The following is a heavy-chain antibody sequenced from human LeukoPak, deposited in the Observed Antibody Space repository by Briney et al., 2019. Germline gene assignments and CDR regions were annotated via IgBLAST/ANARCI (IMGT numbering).Heavy chain of an antibody. V-gene: IGHV4-38-2*02. D-gene: IGHD3-16*01. CDR1: GYSISSGYY. J-gene: IGHJ3*02. CDR2: ISHSGST. Sequence: PSETLSLTCTVSGYSISSGYYWGWIRQPPGKGLEWIGSISHSGSTYYNPSLKSRVTISVDTSKNQFSLKLSSVTAADTAVYYCERVTYDYVWGTYGDDAFDIWGQGTMVTVSS. CDR3: ERVTYDYVWGTYGDDAFDI.